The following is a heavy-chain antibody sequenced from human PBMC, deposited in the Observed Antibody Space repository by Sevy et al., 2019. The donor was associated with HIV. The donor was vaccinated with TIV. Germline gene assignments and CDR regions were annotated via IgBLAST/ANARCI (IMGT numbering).Heavy chain of an antibody. CDR2: IWYDGSSK. CDR1: GFTFSSYG. D-gene: IGHD3-10*01. CDR3: ASGAYYYASRTENFDY. J-gene: IGHJ4*02. Sequence: GGSLRLSCAASGFTFSSYGMHWVRQAPGKGLEWVALIWYDGSSKYYADSVKGRFTISRDNSKNTLYLQMNSLRAEETAGYYCASGAYYYASRTENFDYWGQGTLVTVSS. V-gene: IGHV3-33*01.